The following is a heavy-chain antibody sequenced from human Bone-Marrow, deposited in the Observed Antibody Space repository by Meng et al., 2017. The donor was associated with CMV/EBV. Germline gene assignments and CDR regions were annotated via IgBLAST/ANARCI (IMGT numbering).Heavy chain of an antibody. CDR1: GYTFTSYY. V-gene: IGHV1-69*05. D-gene: IGHD3-22*01. CDR2: IIPIFGTA. CDR3: ARDLEGGATMIVVPEHAFDI. Sequence: SVKVSCKASGYTFTSYYIHWVRQAPGQGLEWMGGIIPIFGTANYAQKFQGRVTITTDESTSTAYMELSSLRAEDTAVYYCARDLEGGATMIVVPEHAFDIWGQGTMVTVSS. J-gene: IGHJ3*02.